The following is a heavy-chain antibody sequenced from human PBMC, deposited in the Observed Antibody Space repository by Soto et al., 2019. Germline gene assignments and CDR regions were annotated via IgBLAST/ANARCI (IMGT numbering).Heavy chain of an antibody. CDR1: GGSFSGYY. CDR3: ARGITIFGVVIPYYYYGMDV. J-gene: IGHJ6*02. D-gene: IGHD3-3*01. V-gene: IGHV4-34*01. CDR2: INHSGST. Sequence: SETLSLTCAVYGGSFSGYYWSWIRQPPGKGLEWIGEINHSGSTNYNPSLKSRVTISVDTSKNQFSLKLSSVTAADTAVYYCARGITIFGVVIPYYYYGMDVWGQGTTVTAP.